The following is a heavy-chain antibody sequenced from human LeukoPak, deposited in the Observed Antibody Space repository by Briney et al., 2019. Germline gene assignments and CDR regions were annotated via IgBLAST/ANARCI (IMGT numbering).Heavy chain of an antibody. V-gene: IGHV3-21*01. CDR1: GFTFSSYS. CDR3: ARESIIVATTP. J-gene: IGHJ5*02. D-gene: IGHD5-12*01. CDR2: ISSSSTYI. Sequence: GGSLRLSCAASGFTFSSYSMNWVRQAPGKGLEWVSSISSSSTYIYYADSVKGRFTISRDNAKNSLYLQMNSLRAEDTAVYYRARESIIVATTPWGQGTLVTVSS.